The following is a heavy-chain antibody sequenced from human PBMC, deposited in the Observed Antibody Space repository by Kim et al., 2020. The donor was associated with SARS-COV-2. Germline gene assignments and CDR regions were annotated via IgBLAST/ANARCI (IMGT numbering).Heavy chain of an antibody. CDR2: IYPGDSDT. Sequence: GESLKISCKGSGYSFTSYWIGWVRQMPGKGLEWMGIIYPGDSDTRYSPSFQGQVTISADKSISTAYLQWSSLKASDTAMYYCARSVGRVSSSGRWFDPWGQGTLVTVSS. CDR1: GYSFTSYW. J-gene: IGHJ5*02. D-gene: IGHD6-13*01. CDR3: ARSVGRVSSSGRWFDP. V-gene: IGHV5-51*01.